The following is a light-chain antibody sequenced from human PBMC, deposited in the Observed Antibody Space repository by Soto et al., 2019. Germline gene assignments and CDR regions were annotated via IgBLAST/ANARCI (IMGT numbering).Light chain of an antibody. V-gene: IGLV2-23*01. CDR3: SSYVCSSTVL. CDR2: EGS. J-gene: IGLJ2*01. CDR1: SSDVGNYNL. Sequence: QSALTQPASVSGSTGQSITISCTGTSSDVGNYNLVSWYQQHPGKAPKLMIYEGSKRPSGVSNRFSGSKSGNTAYLTISWLQDEKEADYYCSSYVCSSTVLFGRGTKVTVL.